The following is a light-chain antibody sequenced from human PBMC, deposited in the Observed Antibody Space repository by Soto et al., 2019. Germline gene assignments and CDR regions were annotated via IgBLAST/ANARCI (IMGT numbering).Light chain of an antibody. CDR3: QQYIDSPRT. CDR1: QTVNRNY. J-gene: IGKJ1*01. Sequence: EIVLTQSPGTLALSLGDGATLSCRASQTVNRNYLAWYHQKPGQPPRLLIYGVSNRATGVPDRFSGGGSGTEFTLTIDSLEPDDFGTYYCQQYIDSPRTFGQGTRVEVK. V-gene: IGKV3-20*01. CDR2: GVS.